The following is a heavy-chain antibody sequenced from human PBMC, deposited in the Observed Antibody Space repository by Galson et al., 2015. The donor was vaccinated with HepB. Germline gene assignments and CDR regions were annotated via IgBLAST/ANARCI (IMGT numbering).Heavy chain of an antibody. CDR2: ISYDGSNK. CDR1: GFTFSSYG. J-gene: IGHJ6*02. CDR3: AKDFSLYYGGNSDLPYYYYGMDV. Sequence: SLRLSCAASGFTFSSYGMHWVRQAPGKGLEWVAVISYDGSNKYYADSVKGRFTISRDNSKNTLYLQMNSLRAEDTAVYYCAKDFSLYYGGNSDLPYYYYGMDVWGQGTTVTVSS. D-gene: IGHD4-23*01. V-gene: IGHV3-30*18.